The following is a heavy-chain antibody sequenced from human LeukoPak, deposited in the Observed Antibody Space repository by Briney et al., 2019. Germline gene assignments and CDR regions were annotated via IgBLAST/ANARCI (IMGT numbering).Heavy chain of an antibody. J-gene: IGHJ4*02. CDR1: GYTFTSYW. V-gene: IGHV5-51*01. Sequence: GESLKISCKGSGYTFTSYWINWVRQMPGKGLEWMGIIYPGESETRYSPSFQGQVTISADKSITTVYLQWCSLKASDTAMYYCARLYGDYALDYWGQGTLITVSS. CDR3: ARLYGDYALDY. D-gene: IGHD4-17*01. CDR2: IYPGESET.